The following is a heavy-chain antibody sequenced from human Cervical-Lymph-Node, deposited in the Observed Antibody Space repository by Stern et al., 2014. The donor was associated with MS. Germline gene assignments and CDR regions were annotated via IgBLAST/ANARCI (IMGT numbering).Heavy chain of an antibody. CDR3: ARDKTGVDYYYGLDV. V-gene: IGHV3-33*05. Sequence: DQLVESGGGVVQPGRSLRLSCAASGFTFSSYGVHWVRQAPGKGLEWVAITSYDGTNKYYADSVKGRFTISRDNSKNTLYLQMNSLRAEDTAVYYCARDKTGVDYYYGLDVWGQGTTVTVSS. CDR1: GFTFSSYG. J-gene: IGHJ6*02. CDR2: TSYDGTNK. D-gene: IGHD1-14*01.